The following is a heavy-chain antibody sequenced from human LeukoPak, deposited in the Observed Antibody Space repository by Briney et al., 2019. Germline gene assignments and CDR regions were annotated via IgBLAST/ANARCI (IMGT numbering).Heavy chain of an antibody. Sequence: EASVKVSCKPSGYTFTGYYIHWVRQAPGQGLEWMGWINPSSGGTNYPQKFQGRVTMTRDTSLSTAYMELSGLRSDDTAVYYCARDNSVGDTAWWFDPWGQGTLVPVSS. CDR2: INPSSGGT. J-gene: IGHJ5*02. D-gene: IGHD1-26*01. CDR3: ARDNSVGDTAWWFDP. CDR1: GYTFTGYY. V-gene: IGHV1-2*02.